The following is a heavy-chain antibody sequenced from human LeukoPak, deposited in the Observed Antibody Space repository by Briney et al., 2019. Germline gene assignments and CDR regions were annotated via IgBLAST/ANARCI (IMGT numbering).Heavy chain of an antibody. CDR3: ARPQFYYGSGSLSPYAFDI. J-gene: IGHJ3*02. CDR2: IIPILGIA. Sequence: SVKVSCKASGGTFSSYAISWVRQAPGQGLEWMGRIIPILGIANYAQKFQGRVTITADKSTSTAYMELSSLRSEDTAVYYCARPQFYYGSGSLSPYAFDIWGQGTMVTVSS. CDR1: GGTFSSYA. D-gene: IGHD3-10*01. V-gene: IGHV1-69*04.